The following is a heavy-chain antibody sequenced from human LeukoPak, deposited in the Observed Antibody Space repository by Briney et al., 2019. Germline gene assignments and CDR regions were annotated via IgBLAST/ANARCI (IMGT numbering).Heavy chain of an antibody. Sequence: SETLSLTCAVYGGSFSGYYWSWIRQPPGKGLEWIGEINHSGSTNYNPSLKSRVTISVDTSKNQFSLKLSSVTAADTAVCYCARGKQWLESFDYWGQGTLVTVSS. CDR2: INHSGST. CDR1: GGSFSGYY. J-gene: IGHJ4*02. V-gene: IGHV4-34*01. CDR3: ARGKQWLESFDY. D-gene: IGHD6-19*01.